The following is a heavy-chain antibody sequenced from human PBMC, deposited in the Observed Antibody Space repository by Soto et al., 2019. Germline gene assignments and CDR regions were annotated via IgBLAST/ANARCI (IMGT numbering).Heavy chain of an antibody. CDR3: ARVRVVVAAKGVYFDY. V-gene: IGHV3-30-3*01. Sequence: GGSLRLSCAASGFTFSSYAMHWVRQAPGKGLEWVAVISYDGSNKYYADSVKGRFTISRDNSKNTLYLQMNSLRAEDTAVYYCARVRVVVAAKGVYFDYWGQGTLVTVSS. CDR1: GFTFSSYA. J-gene: IGHJ4*02. CDR2: ISYDGSNK. D-gene: IGHD2-15*01.